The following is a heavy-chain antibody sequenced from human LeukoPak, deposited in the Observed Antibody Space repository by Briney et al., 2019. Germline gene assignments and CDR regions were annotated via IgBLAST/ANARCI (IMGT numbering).Heavy chain of an antibody. CDR2: IKQDGSEK. Sequence: GGSLRLSCTASGFTFSSYWMSWVRQAPGKGLEWVANIKQDGSEKYYVDSVKGRFTISRDNAKNSLYLQMNSLRAEDTAVYYCARGGGEYYYDTSGLDYWGQGTLVTVSS. CDR3: ARGGGEYYYDTSGLDY. D-gene: IGHD3-22*01. CDR1: GFTFSSYW. J-gene: IGHJ4*02. V-gene: IGHV3-7*01.